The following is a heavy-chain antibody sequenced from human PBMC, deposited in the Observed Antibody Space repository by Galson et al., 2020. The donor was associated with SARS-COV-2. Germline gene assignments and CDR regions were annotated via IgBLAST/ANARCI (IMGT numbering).Heavy chain of an antibody. V-gene: IGHV3-43*01. D-gene: IGHD1-1*01. CDR3: AKDHMRGELEYFLDY. Sequence: GESLKISCAASGFTFEDYSMHWVRQAPGRGLEWVSLITWDGHSTYYADSVKGRFTISRDNGKKSLYLQMNSLTNEDTALYYCAKDHMRGELEYFLDYWGQGTLVTVSS. CDR2: ITWDGHST. CDR1: GFTFEDYS. J-gene: IGHJ4*02.